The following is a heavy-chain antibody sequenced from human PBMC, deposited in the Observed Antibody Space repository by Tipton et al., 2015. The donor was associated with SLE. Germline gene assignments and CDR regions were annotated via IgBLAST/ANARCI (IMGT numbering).Heavy chain of an antibody. CDR2: IYYTGST. Sequence: LSLTCTVSGGSIISSNHYWGWIRQSPGKGLEWIGSIYYTGSTSYNPSLMSRVTISMDTSKNQFSLKLSSVTAADTAVYYCARRRRVTGYHDAFDIWGQGTMVTVSS. V-gene: IGHV4-39*07. CDR1: GGSIISSNHY. J-gene: IGHJ3*02. CDR3: ARRRRVTGYHDAFDI. D-gene: IGHD7-27*01.